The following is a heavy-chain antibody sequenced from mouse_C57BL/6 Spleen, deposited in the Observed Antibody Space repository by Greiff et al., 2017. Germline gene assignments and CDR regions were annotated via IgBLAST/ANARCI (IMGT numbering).Heavy chain of an antibody. V-gene: IGHV14-4*01. D-gene: IGHD2-4*01. CDR2: IDPENGDT. CDR3: TTRGYDYDPAWFAY. CDR1: GFNIKDDY. Sequence: EVKLMESGAELVRPGASVKLSCTASGFNIKDDYMHWVKQRPEQGLEWIGWIDPENGDTEYASKFQGKATITADTSSNTAYLQLSSLTSEDTAVYYCTTRGYDYDPAWFAYWGQGTLVTVSA. J-gene: IGHJ3*01.